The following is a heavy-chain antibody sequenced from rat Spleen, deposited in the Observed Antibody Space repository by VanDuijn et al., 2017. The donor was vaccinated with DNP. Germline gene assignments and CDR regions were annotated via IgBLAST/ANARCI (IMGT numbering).Heavy chain of an antibody. D-gene: IGHD1-12*03. Sequence: QVQLKESGPGMVQPSQTLSLTCTVPGFSLSDYSAHWVRQPPGKVLEWIAAISSGGITYYNSALKSRLSISRDTSKNQVFLKMNSPQTEDTAIYFCTRGSMMGIRGFAYWGQGTLVTVSS. CDR1: GFSLSDYS. V-gene: IGHV2-19*01. CDR2: ISSGGIT. CDR3: TRGSMMGIRGFAY. J-gene: IGHJ3*01.